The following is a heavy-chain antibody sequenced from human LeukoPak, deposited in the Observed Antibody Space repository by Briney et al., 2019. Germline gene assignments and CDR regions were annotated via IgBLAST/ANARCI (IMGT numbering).Heavy chain of an antibody. CDR1: GYTFSSYA. V-gene: IGHV7-4-1*02. CDR2: INTNTGNP. CDR3: ARGPSSAIDY. D-gene: IGHD6-19*01. J-gene: IGHJ4*02. Sequence: GASVKVSCKASGYTFSSYAMNWVRQAPGQGLEWMGWINTNTGNPTYAQGFAGRFVFSLDTSVSTSFLQISSLKAEDTAVYYCARGPSSAIDYWGQGTLVTVSS.